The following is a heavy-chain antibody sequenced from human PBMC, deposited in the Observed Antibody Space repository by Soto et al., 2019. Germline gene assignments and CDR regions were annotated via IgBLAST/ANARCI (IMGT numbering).Heavy chain of an antibody. Sequence: PGGSLRLSCAASGFTFSNYWMTWVRQAPGKGLQWVANIKEDGSEKYYVGSVNGRFTISRDSAKNSLYLQMNSLRAEDTAVYYCARSSVISASYSGYFDYWGQGALVTVSS. CDR3: ARSSVISASYSGYFDY. CDR1: GFTFSNYW. V-gene: IGHV3-7*01. J-gene: IGHJ4*02. D-gene: IGHD1-26*01. CDR2: IKEDGSEK.